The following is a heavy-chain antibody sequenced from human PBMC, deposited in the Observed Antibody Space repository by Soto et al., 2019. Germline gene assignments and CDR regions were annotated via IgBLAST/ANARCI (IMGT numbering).Heavy chain of an antibody. CDR3: AREYYSSGTH. V-gene: IGHV3-74*01. D-gene: IGHD3-10*01. CDR2: ISENGGIT. J-gene: IGHJ1*01. CDR1: GFTFSTYW. Sequence: EVQLVESGGGLVQSGGSLRLSCAASGFTFSTYWMQWVRQVPGEGLVWVSSISENGGITTYADSVKGRFTISRDNAKNTLYLQMNGLRVEDTAIYYCAREYYSSGTHWGQGTLVTVST.